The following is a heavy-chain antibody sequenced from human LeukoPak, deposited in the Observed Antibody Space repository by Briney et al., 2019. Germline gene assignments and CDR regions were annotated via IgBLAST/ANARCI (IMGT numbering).Heavy chain of an antibody. CDR1: GYTFTSYY. D-gene: IGHD3-10*01. Sequence: ASVKVSCKASGYTFTSYYMHWVRQAPGQGLEWMGIINPSGGRTSYAQKFQGRVTMTRDTSTSTVYMELSSLRSEDTAVYYCARVRGITMVRGAILDPWGQGTLVTVSS. J-gene: IGHJ5*02. CDR3: ARVRGITMVRGAILDP. CDR2: INPSGGRT. V-gene: IGHV1-46*01.